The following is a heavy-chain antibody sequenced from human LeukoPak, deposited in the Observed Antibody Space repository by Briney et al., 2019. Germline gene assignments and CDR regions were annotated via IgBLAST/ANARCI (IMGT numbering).Heavy chain of an antibody. CDR2: INTDVRST. Sequence: VGSLRPSCAASGFTFSSYWMHWVRQAPGKGLVWVSRINTDVRSTSYADSVKGRFTISRDNAKNTLYLQMNSLRAEDTAVYYCARDRDSSGWSGGFDYWGQGTLVTVSS. J-gene: IGHJ4*02. CDR1: GFTFSSYW. CDR3: ARDRDSSGWSGGFDY. V-gene: IGHV3-74*01. D-gene: IGHD6-19*01.